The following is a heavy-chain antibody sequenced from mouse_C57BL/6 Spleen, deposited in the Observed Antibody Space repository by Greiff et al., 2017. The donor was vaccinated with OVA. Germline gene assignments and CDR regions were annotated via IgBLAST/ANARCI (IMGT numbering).Heavy chain of an antibody. CDR3: ARSYYSNFAWFAY. CDR2: IYPSDSET. J-gene: IGHJ3*01. V-gene: IGHV1-61*01. CDR1: GYTFTSYW. Sequence: QVQLQQPGAELVRPGSSVKLSCKASGYTFTSYWLDWVKPRPGQGLEWIGNIYPSDSETHYNQKFKDKATLTVDKSSSTAYMQLSSLTSEDSAVYYCARSYYSNFAWFAYWGQGTLVTVSA. D-gene: IGHD2-5*01.